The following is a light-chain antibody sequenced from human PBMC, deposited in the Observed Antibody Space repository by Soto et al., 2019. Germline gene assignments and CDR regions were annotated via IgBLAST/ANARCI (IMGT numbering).Light chain of an antibody. J-gene: IGKJ4*01. CDR1: QSVSGN. Sequence: EIVMTQSPATLSVSPGERATLSCRASQSVSGNLAWYQQKPGRAPRLLIYGAPTRATGIPARFSGSGSGTEFTLTISSLQSEDFAVYYCQQYNNWLPLTFGGGTRVEIK. CDR3: QQYNNWLPLT. V-gene: IGKV3-15*01. CDR2: GAP.